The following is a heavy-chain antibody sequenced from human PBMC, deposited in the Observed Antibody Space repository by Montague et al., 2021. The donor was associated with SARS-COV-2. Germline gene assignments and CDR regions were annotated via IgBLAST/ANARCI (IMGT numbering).Heavy chain of an antibody. CDR3: ARTPTRPLSLDS. Sequence: SETRSLTCAASGGSITGFSWSWVRQPAGKGLEWIGRVTTSGTTNYSPSLRSRVTMSVDTSKNQFSLNLNSVTAADTAIYYCARTPTRPLSLDSWGQGTLVTVSS. V-gene: IGHV4-4*07. J-gene: IGHJ4*02. CDR1: GGSITGFS. CDR2: VTTSGTT. D-gene: IGHD6-6*01.